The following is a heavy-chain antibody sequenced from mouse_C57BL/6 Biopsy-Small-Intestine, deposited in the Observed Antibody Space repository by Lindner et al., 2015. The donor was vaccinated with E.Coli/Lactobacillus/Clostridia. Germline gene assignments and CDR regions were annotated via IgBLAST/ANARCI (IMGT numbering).Heavy chain of an antibody. CDR1: GDTLGKYY. Sequence: SVKVSCKVSGDTLGKYYIHWVRQAPGQGLEWVGMINPGGASTSYAQKFQGRVSMTRDTSTDTGYMELRGLRSEDTAAYYCARHFGLVKNYFYFYGVDVWGQGTTVTVSS. V-gene: IGHV1-84*02. J-gene: IGHJ1*01. CDR3: ARHFGLVKNYFYFYGVDV. CDR2: INPGGAST. D-gene: IGHD1-1*01.